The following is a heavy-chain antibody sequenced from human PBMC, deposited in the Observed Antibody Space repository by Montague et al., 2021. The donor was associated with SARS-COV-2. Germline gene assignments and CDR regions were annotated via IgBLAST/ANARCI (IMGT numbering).Heavy chain of an antibody. Sequence: SETLSLTCTVSGGSISSSSYYWGWIRQPPGKGLVWIGNIYYSGSTYYNPSLKSRVTISADTSKNQFSLKLRSVTAADTAVYYCARTGYSSGWHSFDYWGQGTLVTVSS. J-gene: IGHJ4*02. D-gene: IGHD6-19*01. CDR1: GGSISSSSYY. V-gene: IGHV4-39*01. CDR2: IYYSGST. CDR3: ARTGYSSGWHSFDY.